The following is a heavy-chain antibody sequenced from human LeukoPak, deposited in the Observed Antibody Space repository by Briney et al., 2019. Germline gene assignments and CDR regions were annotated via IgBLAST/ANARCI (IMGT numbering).Heavy chain of an antibody. Sequence: GGSLRLSCAASGFTFSSYAMSWVRQAPGKGLEWVSAISGSGGSTYYADSVKGRFTISRDNSKNTLYLQMNSLRAEDTAVYFCAKGYSSSWGYFDYWGQGTLVTVSS. J-gene: IGHJ4*02. CDR2: ISGSGGST. D-gene: IGHD6-13*01. CDR3: AKGYSSSWGYFDY. V-gene: IGHV3-23*01. CDR1: GFTFSSYA.